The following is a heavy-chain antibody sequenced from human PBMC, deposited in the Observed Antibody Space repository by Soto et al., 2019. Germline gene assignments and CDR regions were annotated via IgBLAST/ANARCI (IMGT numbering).Heavy chain of an antibody. V-gene: IGHV3-66*01. CDR2: ISNRGDT. D-gene: IGHD6-13*01. CDR3: AREHRCWRVSSSTITGNGIDV. J-gene: IGHJ3*01. CDR1: GFIVSDTY. Sequence: EVQLVESGGGLVQPGGSLRLSCTASGFIVSDTYMNWVRQAPGKGLEWVSVISNRGDTHYADSVRGRFSLSRDIADNTEHVQMNKRRVKDTPVYYCAREHRCWRVSSSTITGNGIDVWGQGTMVTVSS.